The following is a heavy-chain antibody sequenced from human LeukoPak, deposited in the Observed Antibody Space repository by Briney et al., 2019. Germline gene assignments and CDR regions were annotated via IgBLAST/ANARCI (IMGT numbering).Heavy chain of an antibody. CDR1: GFTFSTHW. CDR2: ISNDVIST. J-gene: IGHJ3*01. V-gene: IGHV3-74*01. D-gene: IGHD6-19*01. CDR3: ARAVAGTRNAFDL. Sequence: PGGSLRLSCEASGFTFSTHWMHWVRQVPGKGLLWISRISNDVISTISTSYADSVKGRFTISRDNAKNTLYLQMNSLIAEDTAVYYCARAVAGTRNAFDLWGQGTMVTVSS.